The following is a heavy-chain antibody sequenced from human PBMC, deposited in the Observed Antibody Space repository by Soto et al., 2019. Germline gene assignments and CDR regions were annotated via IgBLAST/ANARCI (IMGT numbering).Heavy chain of an antibody. D-gene: IGHD2-15*01. Sequence: ASVKVSCKASGYTFTNYETIWVRQAPGQGPEWMGWMNPNSGDTVYALKFQGRVTLTRDTSISTAYMELTSLTFEDTAVYYCARGRGGYCSGGSCYRLLDHWGQGTLVTVSS. CDR3: ARGRGGYCSGGSCYRLLDH. CDR2: MNPNSGDT. CDR1: GYTFTNYE. J-gene: IGHJ5*02. V-gene: IGHV1-8*01.